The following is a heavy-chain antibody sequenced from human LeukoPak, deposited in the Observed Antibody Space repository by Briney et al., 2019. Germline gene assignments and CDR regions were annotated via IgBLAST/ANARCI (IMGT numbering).Heavy chain of an antibody. Sequence: SETLSLTCPVSGGSISSGSYYRSWIRQPAGKGQEWIGRIYTSGSTNYNPSLKSRLTISVDTSKNQFSLKLSSVTAADTAVYYCARGQVAAAGLFDPWGQGTLVTVSS. J-gene: IGHJ5*02. CDR1: GGSISSGSYY. V-gene: IGHV4-61*02. CDR3: ARGQVAAAGLFDP. D-gene: IGHD6-13*01. CDR2: IYTSGST.